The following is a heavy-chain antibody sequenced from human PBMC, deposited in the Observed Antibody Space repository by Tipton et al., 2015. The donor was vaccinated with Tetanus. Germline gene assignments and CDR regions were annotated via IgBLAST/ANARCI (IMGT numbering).Heavy chain of an antibody. CDR2: ISGGGDRT. D-gene: IGHD3-16*01. J-gene: IGHJ3*01. Sequence: SLRLSCAASGFTFSIYAMSWVRQAPGKGLEWVSAISGGGDRTFYEDSVKGRFTISRDDSESTLSLQMNSLRAEDTAVYYCAKDLGDVFQGAFDVWGPGTMVTVSS. CDR3: AKDLGDVFQGAFDV. V-gene: IGHV3-23*02. CDR1: GFTFSIYA.